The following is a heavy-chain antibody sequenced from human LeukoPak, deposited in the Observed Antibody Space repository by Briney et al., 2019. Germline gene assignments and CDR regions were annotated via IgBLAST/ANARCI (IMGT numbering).Heavy chain of an antibody. J-gene: IGHJ4*02. Sequence: PGRSLRLSCAASGFTVSSNYMSWVRQAPGKGLEWVSVIYSGGSTYYADSVKGRFTISRDNSKNTLYLHMIRQRVDDTAVFYCARDGHRLYTFHGWGQGTLDAVSS. CDR2: IYSGGST. CDR1: GFTVSSNY. CDR3: ARDGHRLYTFHG. D-gene: IGHD3-3*01. V-gene: IGHV3-53*01.